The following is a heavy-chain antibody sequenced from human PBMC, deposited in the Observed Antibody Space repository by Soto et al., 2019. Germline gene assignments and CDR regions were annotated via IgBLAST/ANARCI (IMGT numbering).Heavy chain of an antibody. Sequence: PGGSLRLSCAASGFTFSNYYMTWVRQAPGKGLEWVANIKQDGTDKYYVDSVKGRFIISRDNAKNSLYLQMHSLRAGDTAVYYCARGRSADCFDYWGQGTLVTVSS. CDR1: GFTFSNYY. V-gene: IGHV3-7*01. CDR2: IKQDGTDK. J-gene: IGHJ4*02. CDR3: ARGRSADCFDY.